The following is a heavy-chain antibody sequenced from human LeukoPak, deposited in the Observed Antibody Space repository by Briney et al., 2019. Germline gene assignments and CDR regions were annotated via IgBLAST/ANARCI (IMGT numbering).Heavy chain of an antibody. D-gene: IGHD3-10*01. V-gene: IGHV3-23*01. CDR1: GFTFSSYA. Sequence: GGSLRLSCAASGFTFSSYAMSWVRQAPGKGLEWVSAISGSGGSTYYADSVKGRFTISRDNSKNTLYLQMNSLRAEDTVVYYCAKVEAYYYGSGSYSPGYFQHWGQGTLVTVSS. CDR2: ISGSGGST. J-gene: IGHJ1*01. CDR3: AKVEAYYYGSGSYSPGYFQH.